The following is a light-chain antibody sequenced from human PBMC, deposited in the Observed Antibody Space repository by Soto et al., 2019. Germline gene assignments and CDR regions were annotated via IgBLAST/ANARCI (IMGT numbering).Light chain of an antibody. Sequence: QSALTQPASVYGSPGQSITISCTGTNSDVGSYNLVSGYQQHPDKAPKLMIYEATKRPSGVSNRFSGSKSGNTASLTVSGLQAEDEADYYCCSYAGTSSHVLFGGGTKVTVL. V-gene: IGLV2-23*01. CDR1: NSDVGSYNL. J-gene: IGLJ2*01. CDR2: EAT. CDR3: CSYAGTSSHVL.